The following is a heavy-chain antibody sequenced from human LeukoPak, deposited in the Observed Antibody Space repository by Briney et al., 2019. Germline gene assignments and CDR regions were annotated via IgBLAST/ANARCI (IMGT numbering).Heavy chain of an antibody. D-gene: IGHD6-13*01. CDR1: RYTFTGYY. CDR3: ARGEGSSWYADTNLYYYGMDV. J-gene: IGHJ6*02. Sequence: GASVKVSCKASRYTFTGYYMHWVRQAPGQGLEWMGWINPNSGGTNYAQKFQGWVTMTRDTSISTAYMELSRLRSDDTAVYYCARGEGSSWYADTNLYYYGMDVWGQGTTVTVSS. V-gene: IGHV1-2*04. CDR2: INPNSGGT.